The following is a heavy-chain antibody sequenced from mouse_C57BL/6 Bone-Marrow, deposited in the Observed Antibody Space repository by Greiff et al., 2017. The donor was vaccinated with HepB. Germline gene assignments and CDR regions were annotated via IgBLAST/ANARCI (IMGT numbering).Heavy chain of an antibody. Sequence: QVQLQQPGAELVKPGASVKMSCKASGYTFTSYWITWVKQRPGQGLEWIGDIYPGSGSTNYNEKFKSKATLTVDTASSTAYMQLSSLTSEDSAVYYCARMRWLPLYYYAMDYWGQGTSVTVSS. D-gene: IGHD2-3*01. CDR2: IYPGSGST. V-gene: IGHV1-55*01. CDR1: GYTFTSYW. CDR3: ARMRWLPLYYYAMDY. J-gene: IGHJ4*01.